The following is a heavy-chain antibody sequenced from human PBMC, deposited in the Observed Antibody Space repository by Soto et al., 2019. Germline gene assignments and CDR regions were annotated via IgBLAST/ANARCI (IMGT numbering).Heavy chain of an antibody. D-gene: IGHD3-22*01. CDR3: ASWSGRMIASLV. V-gene: IGHV3-11*01. CDR2: ISRSGTTI. J-gene: IGHJ3*01. Sequence: QVQLVESGGGLVKPGGSLRLSCAASGFSFSDYYMSWIRQAPGKGLEWVSYISRSGTTIYYADSVKGRFTISRDNAKNSLYLQMNSLRAEDTAVYYCASWSGRMIASLVWGQGTMVTVSS. CDR1: GFSFSDYY.